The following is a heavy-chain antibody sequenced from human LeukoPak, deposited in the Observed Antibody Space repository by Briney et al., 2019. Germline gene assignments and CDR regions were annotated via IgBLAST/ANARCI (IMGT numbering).Heavy chain of an antibody. V-gene: IGHV3-23*01. J-gene: IGHJ4*02. D-gene: IGHD3-22*01. CDR1: GLTFNNYA. CDR3: AKEGDYDSSGYYY. Sequence: GGSLRLSCAVSGLTFNNYAMSWVRQAPGKGLEWVSAISGSGGSTYYADSVKGRFTISRDNSKNTLYLQMNSLRAEDTAVYYCAKEGDYDSSGYYYWGRGTLVTVSS. CDR2: ISGSGGST.